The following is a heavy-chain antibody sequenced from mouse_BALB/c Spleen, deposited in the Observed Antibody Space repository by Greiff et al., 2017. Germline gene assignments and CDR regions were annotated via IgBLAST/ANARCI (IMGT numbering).Heavy chain of an antibody. Sequence: VQLQQSGAELARPGASVKLSCKASGYTFTSYWMQWVKQRPGQGLEWIGAIYPGDGDTRYTQKFKGKATLTADKSSSTAYMQLSSLASEDSAVYYCAREDYYGSPRFAYWGQGTLVTVSA. J-gene: IGHJ3*01. V-gene: IGHV1-87*01. D-gene: IGHD1-1*01. CDR1: GYTFTSYW. CDR3: AREDYYGSPRFAY. CDR2: IYPGDGDT.